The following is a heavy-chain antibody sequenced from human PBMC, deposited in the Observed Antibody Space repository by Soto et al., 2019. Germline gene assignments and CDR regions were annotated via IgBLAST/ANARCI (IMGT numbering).Heavy chain of an antibody. D-gene: IGHD2-2*01. Sequence: TLSRTCTVSGGSISSGDYYWSWIRQPPGKGLEWIGYIYYSGGTYYNPSLKSRATISVDASKNQFSLKLSSVTAADTAVYYCARETIVVVPAAINWFDPWGQGTLVTVSS. CDR1: GGSISSGDYY. J-gene: IGHJ5*02. CDR2: IYYSGGT. CDR3: ARETIVVVPAAINWFDP. V-gene: IGHV4-30-4*01.